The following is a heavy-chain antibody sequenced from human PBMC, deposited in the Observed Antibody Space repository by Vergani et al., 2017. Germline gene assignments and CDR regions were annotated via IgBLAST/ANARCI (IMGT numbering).Heavy chain of an antibody. D-gene: IGHD6-6*01. CDR1: GFTFSDYY. Sequence: QVQLVESGGGLVKPGGSLRLSCAASGFTFSDYYMSWIRQHPGKGLEWIGYIYYSGSTYYNPSLKSRVTISVDTSKNQFSLKLSSVTAADTAVYYCARRIAARIDYWGQGTLVTVSS. V-gene: IGHV4-31*02. CDR3: ARRIAARIDY. CDR2: IYYSGST. J-gene: IGHJ4*02.